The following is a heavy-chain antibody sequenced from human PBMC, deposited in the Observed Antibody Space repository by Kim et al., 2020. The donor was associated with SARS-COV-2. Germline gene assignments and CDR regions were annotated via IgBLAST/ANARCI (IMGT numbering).Heavy chain of an antibody. CDR2: ISSSSTI. J-gene: IGHJ5*02. V-gene: IGHV3-48*02. CDR1: GFTFSSYS. CDR3: ARDAISGWGGPETVGNWFDP. Sequence: GGSLRLSCAASGFTFSSYSMNWVRQAPGKGLEWVSYISSSSTIYYADSVKGRFTISRDNAKNSLYLQMNSLRDEDTAVYYCARDAISGWGGPETVGNWFDPWGQGTLVTVSS. D-gene: IGHD6-19*01.